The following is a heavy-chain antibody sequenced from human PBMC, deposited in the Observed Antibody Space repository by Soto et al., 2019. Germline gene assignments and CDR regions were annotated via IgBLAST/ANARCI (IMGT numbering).Heavy chain of an antibody. CDR1: TFSSYY. Sequence: TFSSYYIHWVRQAPGQGLEWIGIINPNGGSTNYAQNFKGRLTVTRDTSTATVYMDLSALTSDDTAMYYCARGLGLGDCWGQGTLVTSPQ. CDR2: INPNGGST. D-gene: IGHD3-9*01. V-gene: IGHV1-46*01. CDR3: ARGLGLGDC. J-gene: IGHJ4*02.